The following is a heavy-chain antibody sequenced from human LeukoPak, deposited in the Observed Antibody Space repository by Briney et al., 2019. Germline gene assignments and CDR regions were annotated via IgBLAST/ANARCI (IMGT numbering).Heavy chain of an antibody. CDR1: GFTFSSYA. CDR3: AREDYGGNSFYYYYYYMDV. D-gene: IGHD4-23*01. Sequence: GGSLRLSCAASGFTFSSYAMHWVRQAPGKGLEWVAVISYDGSNKYYADSVKGRFTISRDNSKNTLYLQMNSLRAEDTAVYYCAREDYGGNSFYYYYYYMDVWGKGTTVTVSS. J-gene: IGHJ6*03. CDR2: ISYDGSNK. V-gene: IGHV3-30-3*01.